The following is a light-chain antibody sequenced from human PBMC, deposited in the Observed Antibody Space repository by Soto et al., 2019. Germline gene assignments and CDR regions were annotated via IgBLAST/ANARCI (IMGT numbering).Light chain of an antibody. Sequence: DVQMTQSPSSPSASIGDRVSMSCRASQSINTFLNWYQQKPGKAPHLLIYGASNLHSGVPSRFSGTGSGTDFTLTINGLQPDDFATYFCQQSYTTPAPTFGGGTKVDIK. CDR3: QQSYTTPAPT. CDR2: GAS. V-gene: IGKV1-39*01. CDR1: QSINTF. J-gene: IGKJ4*01.